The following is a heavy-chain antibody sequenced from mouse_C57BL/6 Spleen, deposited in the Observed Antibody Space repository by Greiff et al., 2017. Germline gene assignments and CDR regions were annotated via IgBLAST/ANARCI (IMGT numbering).Heavy chain of an antibody. CDR3: TTLPGFAY. V-gene: IGHV14-4*01. J-gene: IGHJ3*01. Sequence: EVQLQQSGAELVRPGASVKLSCTASGFNIKDDYMHWVKQRPEQGLEWIGWIDPENGDTEYASKFQGKATITADTSSNTAYLQLSSLTSEDTAVYYCTTLPGFAYWGQGTLVTVSA. CDR2: IDPENGDT. CDR1: GFNIKDDY.